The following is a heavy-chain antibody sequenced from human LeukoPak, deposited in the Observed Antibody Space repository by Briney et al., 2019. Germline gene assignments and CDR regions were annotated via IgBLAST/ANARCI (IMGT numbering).Heavy chain of an antibody. J-gene: IGHJ4*02. CDR2: INPNSGGT. CDR3: ARAHSGYYYFDY. D-gene: IGHD3-22*01. CDR1: GYTFTGYY. Sequence: GASVTVSCRASGYTFTGYYLHWGRQAPGQGLEWMGWINPNSGGTNYAQKFQGRVTMTRDTSISAAYMELSRLRSDDTAVYYCARAHSGYYYFDYWGQGTLVTVSS. V-gene: IGHV1-2*02.